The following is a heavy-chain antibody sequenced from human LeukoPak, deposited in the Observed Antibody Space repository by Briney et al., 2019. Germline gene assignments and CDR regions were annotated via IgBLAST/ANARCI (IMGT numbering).Heavy chain of an antibody. CDR1: GGSISSGSYY. D-gene: IGHD2-2*01. V-gene: IGHV4-61*02. Sequence: SQTLSLTCTVSGGSISSGSYYWSWIRQPAGKGLEWIGRIYTSGSTNYNPSLKSRVTISVDTSKNQFSLKLSSVTAADTAVYYCARDIVVVPASIRSYDSMYNWFDPWGQGTLVTVSS. CDR2: IYTSGST. J-gene: IGHJ5*02. CDR3: ARDIVVVPASIRSYDSMYNWFDP.